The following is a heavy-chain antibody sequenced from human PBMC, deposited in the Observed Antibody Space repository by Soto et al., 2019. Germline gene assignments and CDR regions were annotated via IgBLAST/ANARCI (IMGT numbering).Heavy chain of an antibody. CDR1: GFTFTSYG. J-gene: IGHJ4*02. Sequence: QVQLVESGGGVVHPGASLRLSCAASGFTFTSYGLHWVRQAPGKGLEWVAFIGYDGSNKYYADSVKGRFTISRDNSRNTLYLQMNSLRGADRAVYYCARGELPAAYSFHYGGQGTLVTVSS. CDR3: ARGELPAAYSFHY. V-gene: IGHV3-30*02. CDR2: IGYDGSNK. D-gene: IGHD3-10*01.